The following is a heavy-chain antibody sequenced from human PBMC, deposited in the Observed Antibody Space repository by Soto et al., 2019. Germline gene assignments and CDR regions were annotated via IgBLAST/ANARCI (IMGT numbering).Heavy chain of an antibody. J-gene: IGHJ6*02. V-gene: IGHV3-23*01. CDR2: ISGSGSST. D-gene: IGHD6-6*01. CDR3: AKAVSVAAYYYYGMDV. CDR1: GFTFSSYA. Sequence: XGSLRLSCSAPGFTFSSYAMSWVRRAPGKGLDWVSAISGSGSSTYYADSVKGRFTISRDNSKNTLYLQMNSLRAEDTAVYYCAKAVSVAAYYYYGMDVWGQGTTVTVS.